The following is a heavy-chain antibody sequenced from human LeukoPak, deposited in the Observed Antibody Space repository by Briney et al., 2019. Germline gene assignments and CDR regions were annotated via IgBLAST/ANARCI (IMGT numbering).Heavy chain of an antibody. CDR3: AKRARCGGDCYYFDY. J-gene: IGHJ4*02. CDR2: ISSSSSYI. D-gene: IGHD2-21*02. Sequence: GGSLRLSCAASGFTFSSYSMNWVRQAPGKGLEWVSSISSSSSYIYYADSVKGRFTISRDNAKNSLYLQMNSLRAEDTALYNCAKRARCGGDCYYFDYWGQGTLVTVSS. CDR1: GFTFSSYS. V-gene: IGHV3-21*04.